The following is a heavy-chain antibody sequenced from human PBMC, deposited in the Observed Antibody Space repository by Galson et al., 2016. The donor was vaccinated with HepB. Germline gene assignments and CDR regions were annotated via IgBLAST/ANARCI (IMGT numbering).Heavy chain of an antibody. J-gene: IGHJ2*01. D-gene: IGHD3-22*01. V-gene: IGHV3-23*01. CDR2: IGGGGST. CDR3: AKVPYYNYWYFDL. Sequence: SLRLSCAASGLTFSSYAMTWVRQAPGKGLEWVSAIGGGGSTYYADSVKGRFTISRDNSKNTLSLQMNSLRAEDTAVYYCAKVPYYNYWYFDLWGRGTLVTVSS. CDR1: GLTFSSYA.